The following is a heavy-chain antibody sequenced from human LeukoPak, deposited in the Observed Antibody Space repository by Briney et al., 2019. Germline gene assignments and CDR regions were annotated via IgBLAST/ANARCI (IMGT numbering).Heavy chain of an antibody. CDR3: ARGLTGLRWYYLDY. CDR1: GFTFSSYS. J-gene: IGHJ4*02. CDR2: ISSSSSSYI. D-gene: IGHD4-23*01. V-gene: IGHV3-21*01. Sequence: GGSLRLSCAASGFTFSSYSMNWVRQAPGKGLEWVSSISSSSSSYIYYADSVKGRFTISRDNAKNSLYLQMNSLRAEDTAVYYCARGLTGLRWYYLDYWGQGTLVTAST.